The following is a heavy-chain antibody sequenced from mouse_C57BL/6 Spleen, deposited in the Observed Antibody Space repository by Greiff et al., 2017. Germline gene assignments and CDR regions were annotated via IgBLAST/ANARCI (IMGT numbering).Heavy chain of an antibody. CDR2: INPNNGGT. D-gene: IGHD1-1*01. CDR3: ARLGYYYGSSYDWYFDV. Sequence: VQLQQSGPELVKPGASVKMSCKASGYTFTDYNMHWVKQSHGKSLEWIGYINPNNGGTSYNQKFKSKATLTVHKSSSTAYMELRSLTSEDSAVYYCARLGYYYGSSYDWYFDVWGTGTTVTVSS. CDR1: GYTFTDYN. V-gene: IGHV1-22*01. J-gene: IGHJ1*03.